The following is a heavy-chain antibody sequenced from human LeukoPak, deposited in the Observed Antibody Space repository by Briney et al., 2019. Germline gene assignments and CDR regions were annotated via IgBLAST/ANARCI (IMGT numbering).Heavy chain of an antibody. CDR2: IYHSGST. J-gene: IGHJ4*02. CDR1: GYSISSGYY. Sequence: SETLSLTCTVSGYSISSGYYWGWIRPPPGRGLEWIGSIYHSGSTYYNPSLKSRVTISVDASKNQFSLKLSSVTAADTAVYYCARVSSEEATIPFDYWGQGTLVTVSS. CDR3: ARVSSEEATIPFDY. D-gene: IGHD5-12*01. V-gene: IGHV4-38-2*02.